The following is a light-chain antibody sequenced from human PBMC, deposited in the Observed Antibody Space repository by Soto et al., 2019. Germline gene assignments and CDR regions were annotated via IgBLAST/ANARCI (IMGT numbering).Light chain of an antibody. Sequence: EIVMTQSPATLSVSPGERATLSCRASQSVSSNLAGYQQKPGQAPTLLIYGASTRATGIPGRFSGSGSGTEFTLTISSLQSEDFAVYYCQQYNNWPPYTFGQGTKLEIK. J-gene: IGKJ2*01. CDR1: QSVSSN. V-gene: IGKV3-15*01. CDR3: QQYNNWPPYT. CDR2: GAS.